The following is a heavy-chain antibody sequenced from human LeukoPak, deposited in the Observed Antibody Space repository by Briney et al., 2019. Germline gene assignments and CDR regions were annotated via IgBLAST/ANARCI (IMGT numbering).Heavy chain of an antibody. D-gene: IGHD5-12*01. CDR2: IGSSSTYI. Sequence: PGGPLRLSCAASGFTFSSYSMNWVRQAPGKGLEWVSSIGSSSTYIYYADSVKGRFTISRDNSKNSLFLQMNSLRAEDTAVYYCATPYRGWLRVGGYDIWGQGTMVTVSS. CDR3: ATPYRGWLRVGGYDI. V-gene: IGHV3-21*01. J-gene: IGHJ3*02. CDR1: GFTFSSYS.